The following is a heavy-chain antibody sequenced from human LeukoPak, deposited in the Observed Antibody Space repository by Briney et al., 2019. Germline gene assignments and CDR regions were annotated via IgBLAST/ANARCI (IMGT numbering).Heavy chain of an antibody. CDR2: IKQDGSEK. V-gene: IGHV3-7*01. Sequence: GGSLRLSCAASGFTFSSYWMSWVRQAPGKGLEWVANIKQDGSEKYYVDSVKGRFTISRGNAKNSLYLQMNSLRAEDTAVYSCARAPTWNYGWYFDLWGRGTLVTVSS. CDR1: GFTFSSYW. J-gene: IGHJ2*01. CDR3: ARAPTWNYGWYFDL. D-gene: IGHD1-7*01.